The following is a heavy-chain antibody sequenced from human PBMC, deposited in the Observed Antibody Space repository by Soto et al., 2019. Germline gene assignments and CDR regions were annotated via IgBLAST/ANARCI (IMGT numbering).Heavy chain of an antibody. D-gene: IGHD3-3*01. J-gene: IGHJ6*02. V-gene: IGHV4-4*07. Sequence: SETLSLTCTVSGGSISSYYWSWIRQPAGKGLEWIGRIYTSGSTNYNPSLKSRVTMSVDTSKNQFSLKLSSVTAADTAVYYCARDITIYNYYCGMDVWGQGTTVTVSS. CDR3: ARDITIYNYYCGMDV. CDR1: GGSISSYY. CDR2: IYTSGST.